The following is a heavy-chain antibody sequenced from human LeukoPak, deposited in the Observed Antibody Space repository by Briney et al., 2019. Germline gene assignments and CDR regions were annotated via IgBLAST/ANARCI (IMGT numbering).Heavy chain of an antibody. J-gene: IGHJ4*01. CDR1: GASFSDYY. Sequence: PSETLSLTCAVYGASFSDYYWNWIRQPPGKGLEWIGEITHSGSTNYNPSLKSRVSISVDTSKNQFSLRLTSVTAADTAVYYCAPIFGDYSDFDYWGQGTLVTVSS. CDR2: ITHSGST. D-gene: IGHD4-17*01. CDR3: APIFGDYSDFDY. V-gene: IGHV4-34*01.